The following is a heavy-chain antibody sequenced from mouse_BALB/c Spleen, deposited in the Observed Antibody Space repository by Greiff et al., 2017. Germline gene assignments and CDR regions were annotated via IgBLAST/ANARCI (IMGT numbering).Heavy chain of an antibody. V-gene: IGHV1-5*01. D-gene: IGHD1-2*01. CDR3: TRETTATAWFAY. CDR1: GYTFTSYW. J-gene: IGHJ3*01. CDR2: IDPETGGT. Sequence: VQLKESGTVLARPGASVKMSCKASGYTFTSYWMHWVKQRPGQGLEWIGAIDPETGGTAYNQKFKGKATLTADKSSSTAYMELRSLTSEDSAVYYCTRETTATAWFAYWGQGTLVTVSA.